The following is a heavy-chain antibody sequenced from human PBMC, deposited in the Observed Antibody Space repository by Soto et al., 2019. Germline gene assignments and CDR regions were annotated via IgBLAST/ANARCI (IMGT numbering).Heavy chain of an antibody. CDR2: INAGNGDT. CDR3: ANFGMTRTGTPPF. D-gene: IGHD1-1*01. V-gene: IGHV1-3*01. J-gene: IGHJ4*02. Sequence: QVQLVQSGAEVKKPGASVKISCKASGYSFTSYVMHWVRQAPGQRLDWMGCINAGNGDTKYSQKFQGRVTISRDTSASKAFKEVSSLGSEDTAVYYCANFGMTRTGTPPFWGQGTQVTVSS. CDR1: GYSFTSYV.